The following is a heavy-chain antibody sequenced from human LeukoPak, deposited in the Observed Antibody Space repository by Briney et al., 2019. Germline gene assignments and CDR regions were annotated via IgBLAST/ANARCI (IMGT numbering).Heavy chain of an antibody. D-gene: IGHD2-2*01. Sequence: GGSLRLSCAASGFTFSSYWMSWVRQAPGKGLEWVANIKQDGSEKYYVDSVKGRFTISRDNAKNPLYLQMNSLRAEDTAVYYCARDDCSSISCYHNWFDPWGQGTLVTVSS. CDR3: ARDDCSSISCYHNWFDP. CDR2: IKQDGSEK. CDR1: GFTFSSYW. J-gene: IGHJ5*02. V-gene: IGHV3-7*01.